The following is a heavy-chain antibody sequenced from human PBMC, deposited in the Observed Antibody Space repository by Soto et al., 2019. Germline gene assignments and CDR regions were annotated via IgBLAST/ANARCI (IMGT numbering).Heavy chain of an antibody. CDR1: GYTFTSYG. V-gene: IGHV1-18*01. CDR3: ARGRYGDY. CDR2: ISAHNGNT. D-gene: IGHD1-1*01. J-gene: IGHJ4*02. Sequence: QVHLVQSEAEVKKPGASMKVSCKGSGYTFTSYGITWVRQAPGQGLEWMGWISAHNGNTDYAQKLQGRVTVTRDTSTSTAYMELRSLRSDDTAVYYCARGRYGDYWGQGALVTVSS.